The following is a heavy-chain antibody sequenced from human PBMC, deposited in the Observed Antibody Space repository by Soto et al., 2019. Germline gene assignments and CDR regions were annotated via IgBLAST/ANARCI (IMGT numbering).Heavy chain of an antibody. CDR2: ISGSGGST. J-gene: IGHJ4*02. V-gene: IGHV3-23*01. D-gene: IGHD2-8*01. CDR1: GFTFSSYA. Sequence: PGGSLRLSCAASGFTFSSYAMSWVRQAPGKGLEWVSAISGSGGSTYYADSVKGRFTISRDNSKNTLYLQMNSLRAEDTAVYYCAIAGVVLMVYANFDFWGQGTLVTVSS. CDR3: AIAGVVLMVYANFDF.